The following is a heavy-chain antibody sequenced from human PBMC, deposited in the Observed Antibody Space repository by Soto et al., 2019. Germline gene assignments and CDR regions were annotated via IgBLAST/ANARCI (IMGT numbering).Heavy chain of an antibody. V-gene: IGHV4-59*01. D-gene: IGHD2-2*01. J-gene: IGHJ4*02. Sequence: PSETLSLTFTVSGVSITSYFWSWIRQTPGKGLDWIGLISFSGATYSNPSLKGRAALSVDTSENHLSLPLNSVTSADTAVYFCASDRRDGYQRYFEFWGQANQVTVSS. CDR3: ASDRRDGYQRYFEF. CDR1: GVSITSYF. CDR2: ISFSGAT.